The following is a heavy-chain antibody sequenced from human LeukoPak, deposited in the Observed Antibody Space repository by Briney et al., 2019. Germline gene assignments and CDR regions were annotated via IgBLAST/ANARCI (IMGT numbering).Heavy chain of an antibody. CDR1: GFTFSVYW. V-gene: IGHV3-74*01. CDR3: AREVWYLDS. J-gene: IGHJ4*02. CDR2: IKSDGTYA. D-gene: IGHD3-16*01. Sequence: PGGSLRLSCAASGFTFSVYWMHWVRQAPGKGLVWVARIKSDGTYAAYADSVKGRFTISRDNAKNTLYLQTNSPRADDTAVCYCAREVWYLDSWGQGTLVTVSS.